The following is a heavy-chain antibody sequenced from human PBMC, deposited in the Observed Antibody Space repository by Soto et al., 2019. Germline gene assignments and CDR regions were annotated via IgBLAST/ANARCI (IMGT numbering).Heavy chain of an antibody. CDR1: GGSISSSSYY. D-gene: IGHD6-19*01. Sequence: PSETLSLTCTVSGGSISSSSYYWGWIRQPPGKGLEWIGSIYYSGSTYYNPSLKSRVTISVDTSKNQFSLKLSSVTAADTAVYYCARRAAGSGWYWWFDPCGQGTLVTVSS. J-gene: IGHJ5*02. CDR2: IYYSGST. CDR3: ARRAAGSGWYWWFDP. V-gene: IGHV4-39*01.